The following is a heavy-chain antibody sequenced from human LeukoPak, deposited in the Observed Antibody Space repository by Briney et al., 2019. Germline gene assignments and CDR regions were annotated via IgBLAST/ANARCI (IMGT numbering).Heavy chain of an antibody. CDR2: IRYDGSKK. J-gene: IGHJ4*02. D-gene: IGHD1-1*01. CDR3: AKATGTLGN. CDR1: GFIFSSYG. V-gene: IGHV3-30*02. Sequence: GGSLRLSCAASGFIFSSYGMHWVRQAPGKGLQWVAFIRYDGSKKYYAVFVKGRFTISRDNSKNTLFLQMNSLTAEDTAIYYCAKATGTLGNWGQGTLVTVSS.